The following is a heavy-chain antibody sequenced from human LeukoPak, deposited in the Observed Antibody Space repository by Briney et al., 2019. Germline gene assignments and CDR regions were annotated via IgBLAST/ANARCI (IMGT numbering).Heavy chain of an antibody. CDR2: ISDSGST. J-gene: IGHJ4*01. Sequence: SETLSLSCTVSGGSIRSGYWSWIRQRPGKGLEWVRYISDSGSTRYNPSPKSRVTTSVDTTTNQFSLKVRYVTAAETAVYYCARGETDRGVVDDWGQGNLVTVSS. CDR1: GGSIRSGY. V-gene: IGHV4-59*01. D-gene: IGHD1-26*01. CDR3: ARGETDRGVVDD.